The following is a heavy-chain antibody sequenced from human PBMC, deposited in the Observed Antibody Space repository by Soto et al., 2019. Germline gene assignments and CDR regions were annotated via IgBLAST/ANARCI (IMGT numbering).Heavy chain of an antibody. D-gene: IGHD6-19*01. CDR3: ARLVATVAGPYGMDV. CDR2: ISAYNGNT. CDR1: GYTFTSYV. Sequence: QVQLVQSGAEVKKPGASVKVSCRASGYTFTSYVISWVRQAPAQGLEWMGWISAYNGNTNFAQTLQGRVTMTTDKSTSTAYMELRSLRSDDTAVYYCARLVATVAGPYGMDVWGQGTTVTVSS. V-gene: IGHV1-18*01. J-gene: IGHJ6*02.